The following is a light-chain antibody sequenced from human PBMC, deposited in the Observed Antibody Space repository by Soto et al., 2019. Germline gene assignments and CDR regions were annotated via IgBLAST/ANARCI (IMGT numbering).Light chain of an antibody. CDR1: QSISNW. J-gene: IGKJ1*01. Sequence: DIQMHQSPSTLSASVGDRSPITCRASQSISNWLAWYQQKPGKAPKLLIYDASSLESGVPSRFSGGGFGTEFTLTISSLQPDDFGTYYCRQYNSYSTVGQGNKVDIK. CDR3: RQYNSYST. V-gene: IGKV1-5*01. CDR2: DAS.